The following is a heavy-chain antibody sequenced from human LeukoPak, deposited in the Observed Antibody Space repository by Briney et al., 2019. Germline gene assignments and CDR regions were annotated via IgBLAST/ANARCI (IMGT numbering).Heavy chain of an antibody. J-gene: IGHJ4*02. V-gene: IGHV4-34*01. CDR2: INHSGST. CDR1: GGSFSGYY. CDR3: ARGRYYYDSSGYYYGFDY. Sequence: PSETLSLTCAVYGGSFSGYYWSWIRQPPGKGLEWIGEINHSGSTNYNPSLKSRVTISVDTSKNQFSLKLSSVTAADTAVYYCARGRYYYDSSGYYYGFDYWGQGTLVTVSS. D-gene: IGHD3-22*01.